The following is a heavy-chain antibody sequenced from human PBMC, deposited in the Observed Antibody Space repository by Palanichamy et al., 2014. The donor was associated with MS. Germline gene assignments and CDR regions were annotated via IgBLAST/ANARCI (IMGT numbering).Heavy chain of an antibody. CDR2: ISDNGDS. Sequence: QVQLQESGPGLVKPSETLSLICTVSGGPISGYYWSWIRQPPGKGLEWIGFISDNGDSNYIPSLNGRVTISLDPSKNQFSLLLSSVTAADTAFYYCAGNNNHGHYLDSWGQGTLVTVSS. CDR3: AGNNNHGHYLDS. CDR1: GGPISGYY. V-gene: IGHV4-59*12. J-gene: IGHJ4*02. D-gene: IGHD1/OR15-1a*01.